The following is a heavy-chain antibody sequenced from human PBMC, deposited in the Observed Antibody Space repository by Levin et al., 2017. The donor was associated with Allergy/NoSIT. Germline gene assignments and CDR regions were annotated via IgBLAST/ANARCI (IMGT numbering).Heavy chain of an antibody. CDR2: IYYTGST. D-gene: IGHD6-6*01. Sequence: GSLRLSCTISGASISSSYWSWVRQPPGKGLEYIGYIYYTGSTNYNPSLKSRVTISVDTSKNQFSLNLSSVTAADTAVYYCASLEYSTSSPYSWGQGTLVTVSS. CDR1: GASISSSY. J-gene: IGHJ5*02. V-gene: IGHV4-59*01. CDR3: ASLEYSTSSPYS.